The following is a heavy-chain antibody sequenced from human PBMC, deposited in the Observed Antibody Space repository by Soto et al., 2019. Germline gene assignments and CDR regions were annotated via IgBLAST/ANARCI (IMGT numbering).Heavy chain of an antibody. CDR3: ARVPPYGDYEPYFFDY. CDR1: GFTFSDYY. CDR2: ISSSSSYT. V-gene: IGHV3-11*05. Sequence: QVQLVESGGGLVKPGGSLRLSCAASGFTFSDYYMSWIRQAPGKGLEWVSYISSSSSYTNYADSVKGGFTISRDNAKNSLYLQMNSLRAEDTAVYYCARVPPYGDYEPYFFDYWGQGTLVTVSS. D-gene: IGHD4-17*01. J-gene: IGHJ4*02.